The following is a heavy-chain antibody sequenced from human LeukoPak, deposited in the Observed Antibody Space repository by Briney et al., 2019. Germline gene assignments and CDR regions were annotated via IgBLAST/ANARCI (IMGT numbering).Heavy chain of an antibody. CDR3: ASDFHGDHDY. D-gene: IGHD4-17*01. CDR2: INPDGSTT. CDR1: GFTLSGYW. J-gene: IGHJ4*02. V-gene: IGHV3-74*01. Sequence: GGSLRLSCAASGFTLSGYWVHWVRQAPGKGLVWVSRINPDGSTTNYADSVKGRFTVSRDNAKNTLFLQMNSLRAEDTAVYYCASDFHGDHDYWGQGTLVTVSS.